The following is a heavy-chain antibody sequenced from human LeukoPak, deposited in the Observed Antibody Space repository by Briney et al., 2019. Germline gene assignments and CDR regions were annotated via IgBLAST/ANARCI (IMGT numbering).Heavy chain of an antibody. CDR1: GGSISSYY. Sequence: SEALSLTCTVSGGSISSYYWSWIRQPPGKGLEWIGYIYYSGSTNYNPSLKSRVTISVDTSKNQFSLKLSSVTAADTAVYYCASFYDILTGRSDYWGQGTLVTVSS. D-gene: IGHD3-9*01. CDR2: IYYSGST. V-gene: IGHV4-59*12. CDR3: ASFYDILTGRSDY. J-gene: IGHJ4*02.